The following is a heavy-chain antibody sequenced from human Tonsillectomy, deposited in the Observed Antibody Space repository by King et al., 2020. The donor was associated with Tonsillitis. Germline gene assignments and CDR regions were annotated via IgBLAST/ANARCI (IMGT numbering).Heavy chain of an antibody. J-gene: IGHJ4*02. Sequence: VQLVESGGGLVQPGGSLRLSCAASGFTFSSYAMSWVRQAPGKGLEWVSAISGSGGSTYYADSVKGRFTISRDNSKNTLYLQMNSLRAEDTAVYYCAKGLGDLPAAGEGLDYWGQGTLVTVSS. D-gene: IGHD6-13*01. CDR1: GFTFSSYA. CDR2: ISGSGGST. CDR3: AKGLGDLPAAGEGLDY. V-gene: IGHV3-23*04.